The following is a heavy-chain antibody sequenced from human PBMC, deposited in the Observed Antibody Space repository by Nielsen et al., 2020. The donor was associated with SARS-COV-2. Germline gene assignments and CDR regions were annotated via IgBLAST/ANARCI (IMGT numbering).Heavy chain of an antibody. J-gene: IGHJ2*01. CDR2: IGRSSSTT. Sequence: GGSLGLSCAASGFSFSDYYMSWVRQAPGKGLEWISTIGRSSSTTNNADSVKGRFTISRDNANLYLQMTSLRVEDTAVYYCARERVYFDLWGRGTLVTVSS. CDR3: ARERVYFDL. CDR1: GFSFSDYY. V-gene: IGHV3-11*05.